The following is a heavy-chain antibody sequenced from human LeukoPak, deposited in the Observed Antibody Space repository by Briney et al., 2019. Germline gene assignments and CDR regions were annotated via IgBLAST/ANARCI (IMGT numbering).Heavy chain of an antibody. D-gene: IGHD3-22*01. CDR1: GGSISSGGYS. J-gene: IGHJ1*01. CDR3: ARGSWTYYYDSSGLRSQYFQH. V-gene: IGHV4-34*01. CDR2: INHSGST. Sequence: PSETLSLTCAVSGGSISSGGYSWSWIRQPPGKGLEWIGEINHSGSTNYNPSLKSRVTISVDTSKNQFSLKLSSVTAADTAVYYCARGSWTYYYDSSGLRSQYFQHWGQGTLVTVSS.